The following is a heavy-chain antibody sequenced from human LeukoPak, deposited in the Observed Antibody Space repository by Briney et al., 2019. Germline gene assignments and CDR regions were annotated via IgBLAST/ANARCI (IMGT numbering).Heavy chain of an antibody. J-gene: IGHJ5*02. CDR1: GLTFSSYG. CDR2: IRYDGSNE. Sequence: GGSLRLSCAASGLTFSSYGMHWVRQAPGKGLEWVSFIRYDGSNEYYADSVRGRFTISRDNSKNTLYLQMNSLRAEDTAVYYCARAPGLGWFDPWGQGTLVTVSS. CDR3: ARAPGLGWFDP. V-gene: IGHV3-30*02. D-gene: IGHD3-16*01.